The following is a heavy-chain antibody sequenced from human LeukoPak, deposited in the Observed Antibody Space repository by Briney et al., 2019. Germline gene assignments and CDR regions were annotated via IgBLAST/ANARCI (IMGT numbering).Heavy chain of an antibody. CDR3: AREDSSMVLSLDY. Sequence: GGSLRLSCAASGFTFSSFSMNWVRQAPGKRPEWISSISGNGAGTHYIDSVRGRFIISRDNSKNTVYLQMNSLRAEDTAIYYCAREDSSMVLSLDYWGQGTLVTVSS. CDR2: ISGNGAGT. J-gene: IGHJ4*02. V-gene: IGHV3-23*01. CDR1: GFTFSSFS. D-gene: IGHD5-18*01.